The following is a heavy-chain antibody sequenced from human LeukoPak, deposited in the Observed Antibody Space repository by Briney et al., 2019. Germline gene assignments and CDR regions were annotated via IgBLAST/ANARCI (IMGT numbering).Heavy chain of an antibody. CDR3: ARGAPPVLRFLEWLPSPDFDY. D-gene: IGHD3-3*01. CDR2: ICDSGST. J-gene: IGHJ4*02. CDR1: GGSISSGGYS. V-gene: IGHV4-30-2*01. Sequence: SQTLSLTCAVSGGSISSGGYSWSWIRQPPGKSLEWIGYICDSGSTYYNPSLKSRVTILVDRSKNQFSLKLSSVTAADTAVYYCARGAPPVLRFLEWLPSPDFDYWAREPWSPSPQ.